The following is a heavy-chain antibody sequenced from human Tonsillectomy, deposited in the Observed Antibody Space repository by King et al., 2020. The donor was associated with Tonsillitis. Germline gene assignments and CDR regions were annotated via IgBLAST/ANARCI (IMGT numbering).Heavy chain of an antibody. Sequence: VQLVQSGAEVRKPGASVKVSCKASGYTFTSYGISWVRQAPGQGLEWMGWISTHSGHTNYSQNLQGRVTMTTDTSTSTAYMELRRLRPDDTAVYYCARDWDCGGDCYYFDYWGQGTLVTVSS. CDR2: ISTHSGHT. V-gene: IGHV1-18*01. CDR1: GYTFTSYG. J-gene: IGHJ4*02. CDR3: ARDWDCGGDCYYFDY. D-gene: IGHD2-21*01.